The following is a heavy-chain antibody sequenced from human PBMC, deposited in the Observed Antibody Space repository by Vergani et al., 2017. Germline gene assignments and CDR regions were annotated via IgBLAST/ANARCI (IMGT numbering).Heavy chain of an antibody. V-gene: IGHV1-8*01. CDR3: ARGGLAAAGTSGWFDP. Sequence: QVQLVQSGAEVKKPGASVKVSCKASGYTFTSYDINWVRQATGQGLEWMGWMNPNSGNTGYAQKFQGRVTMTRNTSISTAYMERSSLRSEDTAVYYCARGGLAAAGTSGWFDPWGQGTLVTVSS. J-gene: IGHJ5*02. D-gene: IGHD6-13*01. CDR1: GYTFTSYD. CDR2: MNPNSGNT.